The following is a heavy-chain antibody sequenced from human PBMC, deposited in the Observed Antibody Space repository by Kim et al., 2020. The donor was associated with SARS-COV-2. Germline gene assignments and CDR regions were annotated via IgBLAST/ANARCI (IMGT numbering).Heavy chain of an antibody. CDR3: ARLGFGFTYYYDSSGSSDP. Sequence: SRVTISVDTSKNQFSLKLSSVTAADTAVYYCARLGFGFTYYYDSSGSSDPWGQGTLVTVSS. V-gene: IGHV4-39*01. J-gene: IGHJ5*02. D-gene: IGHD3-22*01.